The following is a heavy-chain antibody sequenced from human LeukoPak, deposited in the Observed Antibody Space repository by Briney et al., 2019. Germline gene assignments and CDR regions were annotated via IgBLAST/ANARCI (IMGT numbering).Heavy chain of an antibody. CDR1: GFTFSSYA. CDR3: AKEVDCDY. Sequence: QPGRSLRLSCAASGFTFSSYAMHWVRQAPGKGLEWVAVISYDGSNKYYADSVKGRFTISRDNSKNTLYLQMNSLRAEDTAVYYCAKEVDCDYWGQGTLVTVSS. V-gene: IGHV3-30-3*01. CDR2: ISYDGSNK. J-gene: IGHJ4*02.